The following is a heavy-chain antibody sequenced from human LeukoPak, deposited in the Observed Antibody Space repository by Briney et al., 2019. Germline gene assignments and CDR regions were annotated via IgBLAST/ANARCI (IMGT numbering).Heavy chain of an antibody. CDR1: GFTFSSYA. D-gene: IGHD2-15*01. V-gene: IGHV3-23*01. Sequence: PGGSLRLTCAASGFTFSSYAMSWVREAPGKGLEWVSTISGSGGSTYYADSVKGRFTISRDNSKNTLYLQMNSLRAEDTAVYYCAKEIYCSGGSCYSDAFDIWGQGTMVTVSS. CDR3: AKEIYCSGGSCYSDAFDI. J-gene: IGHJ3*02. CDR2: ISGSGGST.